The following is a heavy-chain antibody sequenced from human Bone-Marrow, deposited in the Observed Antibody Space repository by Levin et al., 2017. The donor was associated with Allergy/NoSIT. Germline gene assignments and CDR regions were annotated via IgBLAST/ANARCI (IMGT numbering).Heavy chain of an antibody. D-gene: IGHD1-26*01. V-gene: IGHV3-33*01. J-gene: IGHJ4*02. CDR1: GFTFSAFG. Sequence: GESLKISCAASGFTFSAFGMHWVRQAPGRGLEWVAVISYDGGHKFYADSAKGRFTISRDNSKNTPYLQMNSLRAEDTAVYYCTRDRGEWGQFYFDYWGQGILVTVSS. CDR2: ISYDGGHK. CDR3: TRDRGEWGQFYFDY.